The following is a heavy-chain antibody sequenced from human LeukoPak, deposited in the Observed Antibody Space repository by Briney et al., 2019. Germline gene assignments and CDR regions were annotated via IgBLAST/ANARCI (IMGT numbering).Heavy chain of an antibody. V-gene: IGHV3-23*01. Sequence: GGSLRLSCAASGLSFSNYAMSWVRQAPGKGLEWVSAISGGGDYIFYSDSVKGGFTTSRDNSKNTVFLQMNSLRAEDTAIYYCAKEAAAVGVGYFTHWGQGTLVTVSS. CDR1: GLSFSNYA. D-gene: IGHD6-25*01. J-gene: IGHJ4*02. CDR3: AKEAAAVGVGYFTH. CDR2: ISGGGDYI.